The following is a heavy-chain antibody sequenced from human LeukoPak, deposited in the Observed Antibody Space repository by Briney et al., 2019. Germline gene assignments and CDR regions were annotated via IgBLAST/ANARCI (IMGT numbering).Heavy chain of an antibody. J-gene: IGHJ4*02. CDR1: GGSISSYY. V-gene: IGHV4-59*12. CDR2: IYHSGST. D-gene: IGHD4-17*01. CDR3: ARALTTVTQSYFDY. Sequence: KPSETLSLTCTVSGGSISSYYWSWIRQPAGKGLEWIGEIYHSGSTNYNPSLKSRVNISVDKSQHQFSLKLSSVTAADTAVYYCARALTTVTQSYFDYWGQGTLVTVSS.